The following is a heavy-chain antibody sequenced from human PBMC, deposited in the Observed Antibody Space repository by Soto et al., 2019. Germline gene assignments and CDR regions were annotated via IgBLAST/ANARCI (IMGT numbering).Heavy chain of an antibody. CDR2: MDPNSGST. CDR1: GYTFTTYD. D-gene: IGHD3-3*01. CDR3: ARERKFDFWRKGLDV. J-gene: IGHJ6*02. V-gene: IGHV1-8*01. Sequence: GASVKVSCKASGYTFTTYDMNWVRRAPGQGLEWLGWMDPNSGSTGYAQNFQGRITMTRNISRNTAHMELSSLQSEDTAVYYCARERKFDFWRKGLDVWGQGTTVTVSS.